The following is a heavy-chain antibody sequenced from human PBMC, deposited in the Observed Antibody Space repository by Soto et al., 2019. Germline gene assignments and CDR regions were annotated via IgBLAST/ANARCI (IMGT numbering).Heavy chain of an antibody. Sequence: QVQLVASGGGVVQPGRSLRLSCAASGFTLSGNDMHWVRQAPGKGPEWVAVMSHDGSHQYYADSVKGRFTISRDTSKSTLYLQMNSLRTEDTAVYYCAKGGWYTSSSPSDCWGQGTLVTVSS. CDR1: GFTLSGND. CDR3: AKGGWYTSSSPSDC. J-gene: IGHJ4*02. CDR2: MSHDGSHQ. V-gene: IGHV3-30*18. D-gene: IGHD6-6*01.